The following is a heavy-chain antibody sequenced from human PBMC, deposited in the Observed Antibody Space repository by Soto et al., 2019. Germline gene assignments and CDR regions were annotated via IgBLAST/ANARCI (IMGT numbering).Heavy chain of an antibody. V-gene: IGHV4-34*01. J-gene: IGHJ6*03. CDR3: ARTTTVTTSVLFYYYYYMDV. CDR1: GGSFSGYY. D-gene: IGHD4-4*01. Sequence: SETLSLTCAVYGGSFSGYYWSWIRQPPGKGLEWIGEINHSGSTNYNPSLKSRVTISVDTSKNQFSLKLGSVTAADTAVYYCARTTTVTTSVLFYYYYYMDVWGKGTTVTVSS. CDR2: INHSGST.